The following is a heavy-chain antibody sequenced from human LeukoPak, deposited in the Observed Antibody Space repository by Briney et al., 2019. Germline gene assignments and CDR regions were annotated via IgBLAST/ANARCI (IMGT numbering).Heavy chain of an antibody. V-gene: IGHV3-30*18. CDR2: IPYDGFNP. Sequence: LSCATSGLAFSKYGVYRFREAPAKGLKWVAVIPYDGFNPYYADSVKGRFTISRDNSKNTLWLQMNSLRAEDTAVYYCAKVKEMYSSGSSYFDYWGQGTLVTVSS. J-gene: IGHJ4*02. CDR1: GLAFSKYG. CDR3: AKVKEMYSSGSSYFDY. D-gene: IGHD6-19*01.